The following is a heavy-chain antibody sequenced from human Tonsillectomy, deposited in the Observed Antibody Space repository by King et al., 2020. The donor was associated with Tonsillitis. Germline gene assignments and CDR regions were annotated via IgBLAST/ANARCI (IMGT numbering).Heavy chain of an antibody. CDR1: GFMFTTSW. J-gene: IGHJ4*02. CDR3: VRQGASRGVIDS. V-gene: IGHV5-51*01. Sequence: QLVQSGAEVKKPGATLRISCQGSGFMFTTSWIGWVRQMPGKGLEWMGIIYPGDSDTRYNPSFQGQVSISADKSITTAFLQWSRVKASDTAIYYCVRQGASRGVIDSWGQGTLVTVSS. CDR2: IYPGDSDT. D-gene: IGHD2-2*01.